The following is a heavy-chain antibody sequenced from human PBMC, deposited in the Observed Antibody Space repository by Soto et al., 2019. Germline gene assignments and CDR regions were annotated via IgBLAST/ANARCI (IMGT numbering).Heavy chain of an antibody. V-gene: IGHV4-30-4*01. CDR2: IYYSGST. J-gene: IGHJ3*02. CDR1: GGSISSGDYY. D-gene: IGHD3-3*01. Sequence: SETLSLTCTVSGGSISSGDYYWSWIRQPPGKGLEWIGYIYYSGSTYYNPSLKSRVTISVDTSKNQFSLKLSSVTAADTAVYYCARDRITIFGVPGHIDAFDIWGQGTMVTVSS. CDR3: ARDRITIFGVPGHIDAFDI.